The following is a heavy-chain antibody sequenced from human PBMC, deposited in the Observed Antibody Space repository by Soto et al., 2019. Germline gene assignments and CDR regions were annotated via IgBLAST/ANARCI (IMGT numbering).Heavy chain of an antibody. CDR3: ARSETDYSRFGF. Sequence: QVQLVQSGAEVKKPGASVKVSCKASGYTFTRNAIHWVRQAPGQRLEGIGKIDAGTGNTKYSQKFQDRVTITRDTHASAAYMELRTLRSEDTSIYYCARSETDYSRFGFWGQGTLVTVSS. CDR1: GYTFTRNA. J-gene: IGHJ4*02. V-gene: IGHV1-3*01. D-gene: IGHD3-9*01. CDR2: IDAGTGNT.